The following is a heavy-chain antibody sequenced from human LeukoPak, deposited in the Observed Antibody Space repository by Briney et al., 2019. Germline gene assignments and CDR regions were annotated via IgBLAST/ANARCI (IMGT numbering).Heavy chain of an antibody. Sequence: GGSLRLSCAASGFTFSSYDMHWVRQAPGKGLEWVAVIWYDGTNKYYADSVKGRFTISRDNSKNTLFLQMNSLRAEDTAVYYCARAAYDSSGYLTPWGQGTLVTVSS. CDR2: IWYDGTNK. D-gene: IGHD3-22*01. J-gene: IGHJ5*02. CDR3: ARAAYDSSGYLTP. CDR1: GFTFSSYD. V-gene: IGHV3-33*08.